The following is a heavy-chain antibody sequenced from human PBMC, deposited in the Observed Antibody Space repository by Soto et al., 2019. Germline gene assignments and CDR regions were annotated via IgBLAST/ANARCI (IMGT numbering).Heavy chain of an antibody. Sequence: GGFLRLSCAASGFTFSSYSMNWVRQAPGKGLEWVSSISSSSSYIYYADSVKGRFTISRDNAKNSLYLQMNSLRAEDTAVYYCAREDYYGSGSYSYWGQGTLVPVSS. CDR2: ISSSSSYI. J-gene: IGHJ4*02. V-gene: IGHV3-21*01. CDR1: GFTFSSYS. D-gene: IGHD3-10*01. CDR3: AREDYYGSGSYSY.